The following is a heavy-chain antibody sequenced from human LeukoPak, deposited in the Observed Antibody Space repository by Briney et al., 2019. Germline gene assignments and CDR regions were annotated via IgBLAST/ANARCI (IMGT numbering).Heavy chain of an antibody. V-gene: IGHV4-34*01. D-gene: IGHD3-16*01. CDR3: ARLPTDYDYVWGSSY. J-gene: IGHJ4*02. CDR2: INDSGSS. Sequence: SETLSLTCAVYGGSFSGYYWSWIRQPPGNGLEWIGEINDSGSSNYSPSLKSRVTISVDASKNQFSLTLSSVTAADTAVYYCARLPTDYDYVWGSSYWGQGTLVTVSS. CDR1: GGSFSGYY.